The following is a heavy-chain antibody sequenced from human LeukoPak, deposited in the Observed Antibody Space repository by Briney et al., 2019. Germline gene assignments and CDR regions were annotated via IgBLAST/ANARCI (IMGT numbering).Heavy chain of an antibody. Sequence: ASVKVSCKASGYTFPSYGISWVRQAPGQGLEWMGWISAYNGNTDYAQKLQGRVIMTTDTSTSTAYVELRSLRSDDTAVYYCARDRLSAAGGWDLVFDYWGQGTLVTVSS. J-gene: IGHJ4*02. V-gene: IGHV1-18*01. CDR2: ISAYNGNT. CDR3: ARDRLSAAGGWDLVFDY. CDR1: GYTFPSYG. D-gene: IGHD1-26*01.